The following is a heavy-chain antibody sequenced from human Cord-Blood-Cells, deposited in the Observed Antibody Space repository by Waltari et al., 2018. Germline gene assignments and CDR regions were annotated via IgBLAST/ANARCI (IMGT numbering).Heavy chain of an antibody. V-gene: IGHV1-69*12. D-gene: IGHD2-15*01. CDR3: ARLSSDCSGGSCYYFDY. Sequence: QVQLVQSGAEVKKPGSSVKVSCKASGGTFSSYAISRVRQAPGQGLEWMGGIIPIFGTANYAQKFQGRVTITADESTSTAYMELSSLRSEDTAVYYCARLSSDCSGGSCYYFDYWGQGTLVTVSS. CDR1: GGTFSSYA. J-gene: IGHJ4*02. CDR2: IIPIFGTA.